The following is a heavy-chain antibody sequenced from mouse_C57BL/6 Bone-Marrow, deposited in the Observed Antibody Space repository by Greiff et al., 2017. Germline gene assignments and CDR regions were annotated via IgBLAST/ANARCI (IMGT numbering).Heavy chain of an antibody. CDR3: ARWGDGSPPGSCDV. V-gene: IGHV1-69*01. CDR1: GYTFTSYW. Sequence: QVQLKQPVPELVMPGASVKLSCKASGYTFTSYWMHWVKQRPGQGLEWIGEIDPSDSYTNYNQKFKGKSTLAVDKSSSTAYMQLSSLTSEDSAVYYCARWGDGSPPGSCDVWGTGTTVTVSS. J-gene: IGHJ1*03. CDR2: IDPSDSYT. D-gene: IGHD1-1*01.